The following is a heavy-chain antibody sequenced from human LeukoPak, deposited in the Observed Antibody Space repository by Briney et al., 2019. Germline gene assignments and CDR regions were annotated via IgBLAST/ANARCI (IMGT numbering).Heavy chain of an antibody. V-gene: IGHV3-9*01. CDR1: GFMFNDYA. CDR3: AKGPGLGAGKRYLDL. CDR2: ISWNSGNM. Sequence: GGSLRLSCAPSGFMFNDYALHWVRQAPGKGLEWVSSISWNSGNMYYVDSVKGRFTISRDNAKNSLSLQMNSLKPEDTALYYCAKGPGLGAGKRYLDLWGRGTLVTVSS. D-gene: IGHD6-13*01. J-gene: IGHJ2*01.